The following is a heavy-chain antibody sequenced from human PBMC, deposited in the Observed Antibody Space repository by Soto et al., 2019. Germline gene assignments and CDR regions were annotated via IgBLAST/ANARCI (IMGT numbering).Heavy chain of an antibody. V-gene: IGHV1-3*01. CDR3: ASNTYYSNAFHI. D-gene: IGHD3-10*01. CDR2: FDVGNGDT. Sequence: GASVKVSCKASGYIFTNYGIHWVRQAPGQRLEWMGWFDVGNGDTKYSQKFQDRVTITTDTSASTAYMELSSLRSEDTAVYYCASNTYYSNAFHIWGQGTMVTVSS. CDR1: GYIFTNYG. J-gene: IGHJ3*02.